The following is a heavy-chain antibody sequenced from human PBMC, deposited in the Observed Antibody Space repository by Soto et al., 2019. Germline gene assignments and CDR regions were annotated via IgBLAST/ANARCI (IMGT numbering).Heavy chain of an antibody. CDR2: ISYDGRET. D-gene: IGHD2-21*02. CDR3: ATDPVAVTGSFIDS. Sequence: PGGSLRLSCAASGFTFSAYAFHWVRQDPGKGLEWLSVISYDGRETHYADSVEGRFIISRDSSKKTAYLQMNSLRGDDTAVYFCATDPVAVTGSFIDSWGQGTLVTVS. V-gene: IGHV3-30-3*01. J-gene: IGHJ4*02. CDR1: GFTFSAYA.